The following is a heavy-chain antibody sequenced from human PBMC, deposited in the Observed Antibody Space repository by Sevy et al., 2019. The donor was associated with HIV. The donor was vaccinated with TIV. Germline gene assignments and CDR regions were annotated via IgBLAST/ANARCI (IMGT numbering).Heavy chain of an antibody. CDR1: GFTFNRYS. CDR2: ISFDATNK. J-gene: IGHJ1*01. Sequence: GGSLRLSCAASGFTFNRYSMHWVRQAQGKGLEWVAIISFDATNKHYPDSVKGRFTISRDNFQNSLFLQMDSLRPEDTAVYYCALERLSSDVAEYFQNWGQGTLVTVSS. V-gene: IGHV3-30-3*01. D-gene: IGHD1-1*01. CDR3: ALERLSSDVAEYFQN.